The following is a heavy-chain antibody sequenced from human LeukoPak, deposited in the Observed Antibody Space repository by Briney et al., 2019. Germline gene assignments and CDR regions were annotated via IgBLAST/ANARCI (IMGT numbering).Heavy chain of an antibody. CDR3: ARDEYYYDSSGYYYYSDY. CDR2: IKQDGSEK. Sequence: GGSLRLSCAASGFTFSNHWMSWVRQAPGKGLEWVANIKQDGSEKYYVDSVKGRFTISRDNAKKSLYLQMNSLRAEDTAVYYCARDEYYYDSSGYYYYSDYWGQGTLVTVSS. V-gene: IGHV3-7*04. D-gene: IGHD3-22*01. CDR1: GFTFSNHW. J-gene: IGHJ4*02.